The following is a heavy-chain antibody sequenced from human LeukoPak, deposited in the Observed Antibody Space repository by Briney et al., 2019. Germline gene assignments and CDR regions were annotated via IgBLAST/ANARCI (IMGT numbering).Heavy chain of an antibody. CDR2: INSSGGRT. D-gene: IGHD2-21*02. V-gene: IGHV3-23*01. Sequence: PRGSLRLSRAASRFTLISYAMSGVGPAPGRGLEGVSAINSSGGRTYYADSVKGRFTISRDNSKNTLYLQMNSLRAEDTAVYYCANENAYCGGDCYYGLTAFDPWGQGTLVTVSS. J-gene: IGHJ5*02. CDR1: RFTLISYA. CDR3: ANENAYCGGDCYYGLTAFDP.